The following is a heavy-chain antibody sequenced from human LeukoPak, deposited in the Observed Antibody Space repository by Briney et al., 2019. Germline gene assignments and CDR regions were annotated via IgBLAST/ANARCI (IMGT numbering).Heavy chain of an antibody. CDR2: IIPIFGTP. D-gene: IGHD3-22*01. CDR1: GGTFSSYA. J-gene: IGHJ4*02. CDR3: ARGPAYYYDSSGYYFDY. V-gene: IGHV1-69*05. Sequence: ASVKVSCKASGGTFSSYAINWVRQAPGQGLEWMGGIIPIFGTPNYAQKFQGRVTMTRDTSTSTVYMELSSLRSEDTAVYYCARGPAYYYDSSGYYFDYWGQGTLVTVSS.